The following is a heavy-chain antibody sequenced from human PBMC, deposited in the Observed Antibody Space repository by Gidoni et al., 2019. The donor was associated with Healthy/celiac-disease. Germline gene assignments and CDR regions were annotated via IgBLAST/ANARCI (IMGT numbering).Heavy chain of an antibody. CDR3: AKDRRGLISEFDP. Sequence: EAQRLESGGGWVKQGGSMRLPGAAVGFTFSSYAMSWVRQAPGKGLELVSAISGIGGSTYYADSVKGRFTISMDNSKNTLSLQMNSLRAEDTAVYSCAKDRRGLISEFDPWGQGTLVTVSS. CDR1: GFTFSSYA. CDR2: ISGIGGST. D-gene: IGHD3-10*01. V-gene: IGHV3-23*01. J-gene: IGHJ5*02.